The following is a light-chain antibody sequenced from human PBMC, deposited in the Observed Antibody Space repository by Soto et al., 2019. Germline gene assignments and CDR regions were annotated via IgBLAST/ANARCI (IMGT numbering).Light chain of an antibody. CDR2: AAS. J-gene: IGKJ4*01. CDR1: QGINNY. CDR3: QEYNSAPLT. V-gene: IGKV1-27*01. Sequence: DIQMTQSPSSLSASVGDRVTMTCRASQGINNYLAWYQQKPGKGPRLLIYAASTSQSGVPSRFSGSGSGTDFTLTISSLQPEDVATYYCQEYNSAPLTFSGGTKVEI.